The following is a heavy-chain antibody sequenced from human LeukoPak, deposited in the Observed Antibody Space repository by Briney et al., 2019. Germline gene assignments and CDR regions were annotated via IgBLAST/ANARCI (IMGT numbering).Heavy chain of an antibody. CDR2: IYYSGST. CDR1: GGSISSYY. D-gene: IGHD4-11*01. Sequence: SEPLSLTCSVSGGSISSYYWSWLRQPPGKGLEGIGYIYYSGSTNSNPSLERRATISIDTSKNQLSLTLRSVSAADTAVYYCARDRRESSKPNDASDICGQGTMVTVSS. CDR3: ARDRRESSKPNDASDI. J-gene: IGHJ3*02. V-gene: IGHV4-59*01.